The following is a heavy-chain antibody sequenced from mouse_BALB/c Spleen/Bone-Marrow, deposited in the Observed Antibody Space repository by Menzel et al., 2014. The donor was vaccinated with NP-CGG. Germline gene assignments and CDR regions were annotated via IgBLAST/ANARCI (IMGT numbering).Heavy chain of an antibody. V-gene: IGHV14-3*02. Sequence: VHLQQPGAELVKPGASVKLSCTASGFNIKDTYMHWVKQRPEQGLEWIGRIDPANGNTKYDPKFQGKATITADTSSNTAYLQLSSRTSEDTAVYYCARGDYGGFAYWGQGTLVTVSA. J-gene: IGHJ3*01. CDR1: GFNIKDTY. D-gene: IGHD2-4*01. CDR3: ARGDYGGFAY. CDR2: IDPANGNT.